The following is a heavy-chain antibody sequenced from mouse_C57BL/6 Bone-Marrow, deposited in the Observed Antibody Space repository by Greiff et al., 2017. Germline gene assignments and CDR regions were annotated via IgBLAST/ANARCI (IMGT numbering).Heavy chain of an antibody. CDR2: IDPEIGDT. V-gene: IGHV14-4*01. CDR1: GFNIKDDY. J-gene: IGHJ2*01. Sequence: VQLKQSGAELVRPGASVKLSCTASGFNIKDDYIHWVKQRPEQGLEWIGWIDPEIGDTEYASKFQGKATITSDTSSNTAYLQLSSLTSEDTAVYYCSSFDGNYFDFRGQGTPLTVAS. CDR3: SSFDGNYFDF. D-gene: IGHD2-3*01.